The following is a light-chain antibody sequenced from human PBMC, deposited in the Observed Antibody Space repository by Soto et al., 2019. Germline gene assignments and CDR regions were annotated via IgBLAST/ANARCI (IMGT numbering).Light chain of an antibody. CDR2: GAS. V-gene: IGKV3-20*01. CDR1: QSISSGG. J-gene: IGKJ3*01. Sequence: EIVLTQSPGTLSLYPGERATLSCRASQSISSGGLAWYQQKPGQAPRLLIYGASSRATGIPDRFSGRGSGTDFTLTINTLEPEDFAVYFCQQYDRSPETFGPGTKVDIK. CDR3: QQYDRSPET.